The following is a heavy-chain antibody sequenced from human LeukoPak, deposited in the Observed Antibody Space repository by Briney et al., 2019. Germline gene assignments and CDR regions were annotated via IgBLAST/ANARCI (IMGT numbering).Heavy chain of an antibody. CDR3: ARDFPYYYGSGSYNAFDI. CDR2: IYYSGST. J-gene: IGHJ3*02. CDR1: GGSISSYY. Sequence: PSETPSLTCTVSGGSISSYYWSWIRRPPGKGLEWIGYIYYSGSTNYNPSLKSRVTISVDTSKNQFSLKLSSVTAADTAVYYCARDFPYYYGSGSYNAFDIWGQGTMVTVSS. D-gene: IGHD3-10*01. V-gene: IGHV4-59*01.